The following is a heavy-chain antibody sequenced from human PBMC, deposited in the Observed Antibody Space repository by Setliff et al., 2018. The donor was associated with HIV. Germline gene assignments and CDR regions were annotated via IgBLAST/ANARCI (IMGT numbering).Heavy chain of an antibody. J-gene: IGHJ4*02. CDR2: IYPSGST. V-gene: IGHV4-39*07. CDR1: GGSISSSSYY. Sequence: SETLSLTCTVSGGSISSSSYYWGWIRQPPGKGLEWIGSIYPSGSTNYNPSLKSRVTISVDTSKNQFSLKLSSVTAADTAVYYCARSVGYSYGTGYWGQGTLVTVSS. CDR3: ARSVGYSYGTGY. D-gene: IGHD5-18*01.